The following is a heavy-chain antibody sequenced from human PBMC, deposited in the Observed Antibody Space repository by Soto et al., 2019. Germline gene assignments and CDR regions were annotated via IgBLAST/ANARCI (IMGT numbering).Heavy chain of an antibody. V-gene: IGHV4-59*01. CDR3: ARVLPYYYYYYMDV. CDR1: GGSISSYY. Sequence: PSETLSLTCTVSGGSISSYYWSWIRQPPGKGLEWIGYIYYSGSTNYNPPLKSRVTISVDTSKNQFSLKLNSVTAADTAVYYCARVLPYYYYYYMDVWGKGTTVTVSS. CDR2: IYYSGST. J-gene: IGHJ6*03.